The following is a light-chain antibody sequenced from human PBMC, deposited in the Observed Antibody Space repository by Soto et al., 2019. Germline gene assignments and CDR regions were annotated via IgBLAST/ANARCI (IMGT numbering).Light chain of an antibody. J-gene: IGLJ2*01. Sequence: QSVLTQPPSVSGAPGQRVTMSCTGSSSNIGAGYDVHWFQQLPGTAPRLLIYGNINRLAGVPARFSGSKSGTSASLAITGLQAEDEADHYCQSYDSSLSAWVFGGGTQLTVL. V-gene: IGLV1-40*01. CDR3: QSYDSSLSAWV. CDR1: SSNIGAGYD. CDR2: GNI.